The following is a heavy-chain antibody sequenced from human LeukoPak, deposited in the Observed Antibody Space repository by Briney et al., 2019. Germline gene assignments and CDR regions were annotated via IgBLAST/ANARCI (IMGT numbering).Heavy chain of an antibody. V-gene: IGHV4-34*01. CDR2: INHSGST. Sequence: SETLSLTCAVYGGSFSGYYWSWIRQPPGKGLEWIGEINHSGSTNYNPSLKSRVTISVDTSKNQFSLKLSSVTAADTAVYYCASYYGGNGFFDYWGQGTLVTVSS. J-gene: IGHJ4*02. CDR3: ASYYGGNGFFDY. CDR1: GGSFSGYY. D-gene: IGHD4-23*01.